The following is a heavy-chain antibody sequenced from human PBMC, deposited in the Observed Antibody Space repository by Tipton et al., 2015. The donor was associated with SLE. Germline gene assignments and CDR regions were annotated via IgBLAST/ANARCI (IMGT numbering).Heavy chain of an antibody. CDR3: ARGPFGGRYYYGMDV. J-gene: IGHJ6*02. D-gene: IGHD3-10*01. CDR1: GFTFSSYA. Sequence: SLRLSCAASGFTFSSYAMHWVRQAPGKGLEWVAVISYDGSNKYYADSVKGRFTISRDNSKNTLYLQMNSLRAEDTAAYYCARGPFGGRYYYGMDVWGQGTTVTVSS. V-gene: IGHV3-30*04. CDR2: ISYDGSNK.